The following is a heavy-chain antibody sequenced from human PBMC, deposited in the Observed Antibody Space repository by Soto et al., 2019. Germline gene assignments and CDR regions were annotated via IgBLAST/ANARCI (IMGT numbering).Heavy chain of an antibody. CDR1: GYTFTTYY. V-gene: IGHV1-46*01. CDR2: INPDTGST. Sequence: QVQLVQSGAEVKKPGASVKISCKASGYTFTTYYLHWVRQAPGQGLEWMGIINPDTGSTSSAQNFRGRVSVTRDTSTSTVYMELYSLSYEDTAVSYCARDPNFSLTFHYYGMDVWGQGTTVTVS. CDR3: ARDPNFSLTFHYYGMDV. J-gene: IGHJ6*01.